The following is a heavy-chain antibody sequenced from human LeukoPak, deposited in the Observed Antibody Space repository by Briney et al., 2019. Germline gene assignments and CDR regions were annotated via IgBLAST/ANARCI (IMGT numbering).Heavy chain of an antibody. D-gene: IGHD3-9*01. J-gene: IGHJ4*01. CDR1: GVSISSGDYY. CDR2: IYCSGST. CDR3: ARILTGSFYFDY. Sequence: SQTLCLSCAVSGVSISSGDYYWGWIRQPPGQGLEWIVYIYCSGSTYYNPSLKSRVTISVDTYKNQFSLKLSSGTAADTAVYYCARILTGSFYFDYWGQETLVTVPS. V-gene: IGHV4-30-4*01.